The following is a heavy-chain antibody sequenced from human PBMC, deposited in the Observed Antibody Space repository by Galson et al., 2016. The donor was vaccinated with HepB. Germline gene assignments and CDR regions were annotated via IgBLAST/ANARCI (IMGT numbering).Heavy chain of an antibody. J-gene: IGHJ3*02. Sequence: SLRLSCAASGITFSRHVMHWVRQAPGKGLEWVAFIWYDGSKKYYVDSVKGRFTISRDDSTNTVSLQMNSLRLEDTAMYYCATGGPVVTATQVSGGGVTVHNAFDIWGQGTMVTVSS. CDR1: GITFSRHV. V-gene: IGHV3-30*02. CDR3: ATGGPVVTATQVSGGGVTVHNAFDI. D-gene: IGHD2-21*02. CDR2: IWYDGSKK.